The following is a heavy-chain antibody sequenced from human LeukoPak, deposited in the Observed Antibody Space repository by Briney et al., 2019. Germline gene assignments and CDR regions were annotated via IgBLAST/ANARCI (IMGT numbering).Heavy chain of an antibody. D-gene: IGHD3-3*01. Sequence: PGGSLRLSCAASGFTFSSYSMNWVRQAPGKGLEWVANIKQDGSEKYYVDSVKGRFTISRDNAKNSLYLQMNSLRAEDTAVYYCAREFFWSGYLDYYYYYYMDVWGKGTTVTVSS. V-gene: IGHV3-7*01. CDR1: GFTFSSYS. CDR2: IKQDGSEK. J-gene: IGHJ6*03. CDR3: AREFFWSGYLDYYYYYYMDV.